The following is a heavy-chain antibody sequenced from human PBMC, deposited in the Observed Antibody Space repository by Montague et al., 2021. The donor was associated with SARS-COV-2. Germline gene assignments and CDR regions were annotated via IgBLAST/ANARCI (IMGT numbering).Heavy chain of an antibody. CDR2: ISSSGSTI. V-gene: IGHV3-48*03. CDR1: GFTFSSYE. Sequence: YRRLSCAASGFTFSSYEMNWVRQAPGKGLEWVSYISSSGSTIYYADSVKGRFTISRDNAKNSLYLQMNSLRAEDTAVYYCAREGDSYYYGSGSYFNWYFDLWGRGTLVTVSS. CDR3: AREGDSYYYGSGSYFNWYFDL. J-gene: IGHJ2*01. D-gene: IGHD3-10*01.